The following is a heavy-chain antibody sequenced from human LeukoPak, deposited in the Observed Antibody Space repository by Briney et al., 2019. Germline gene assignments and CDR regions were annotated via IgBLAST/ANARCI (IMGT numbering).Heavy chain of an antibody. Sequence: PSETLSLTCTVSGGSISSGGHYWSWIRQHPGKGLEWIGYIHYTGGTYYNPSLQSRVTISIDTSKSQFSLKLNSVTAADTAVYYCAAFKQWLVVLDFWGQGTLVTVSS. D-gene: IGHD6-19*01. CDR3: AAFKQWLVVLDF. CDR2: IHYTGGT. CDR1: GGSISSGGHY. V-gene: IGHV4-31*03. J-gene: IGHJ4*02.